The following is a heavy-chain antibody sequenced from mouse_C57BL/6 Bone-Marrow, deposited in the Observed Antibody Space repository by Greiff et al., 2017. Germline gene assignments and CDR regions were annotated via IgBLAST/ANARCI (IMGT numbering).Heavy chain of an antibody. CDR1: GYAFTNYL. CDR2: INPGSGGT. J-gene: IGHJ3*01. CDR3: ARFGFAY. V-gene: IGHV1-54*01. Sequence: VKLQESGAELVRPGTSVKVSCKASGYAFTNYLIEWVKQRPGQGLEWIGVINPGSGGTNYNEKFKGKATLTADKSPSTAYMQLSSLTSEDAAVYFCARFGFAYWGQGTLVTVSA.